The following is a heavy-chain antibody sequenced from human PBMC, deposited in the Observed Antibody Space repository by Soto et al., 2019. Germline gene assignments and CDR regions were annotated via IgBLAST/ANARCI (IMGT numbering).Heavy chain of an antibody. CDR1: GYDFIGHG. CDR3: ARDQWLKVPAVVGDKFDS. J-gene: IGHJ5*01. CDR2: INSYNGDT. D-gene: IGHD6-19*01. Sequence: QVQLVQSGGEEKKPGASVKVSCKASGYDFIGHGISWVRQARGQGLEWMGWINSYNGDTKYARKYQDRITLTKDKSTRTVYMELTSLRSDDTAEYYCARDQWLKVPAVVGDKFDSWGQGTLVTVSS. V-gene: IGHV1-18*04.